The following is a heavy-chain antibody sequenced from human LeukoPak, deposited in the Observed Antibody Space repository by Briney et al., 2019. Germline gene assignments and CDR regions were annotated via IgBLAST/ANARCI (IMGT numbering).Heavy chain of an antibody. D-gene: IGHD6-6*01. CDR3: TASGTIAARLHYYYYMDV. CDR1: GDSITGYY. V-gene: IGHV4-4*09. J-gene: IGHJ6*03. CDR2: IYTSEST. Sequence: PSETLSLTCTVSGDSITGYYWSWIRQPPGKGLEWIGYIYTSESTNYNPSLKSRVAISVDTSKNQPSLKLSSVTAADTAVYYCTASGTIAARLHYYYYMDVWGTGTTVTVSS.